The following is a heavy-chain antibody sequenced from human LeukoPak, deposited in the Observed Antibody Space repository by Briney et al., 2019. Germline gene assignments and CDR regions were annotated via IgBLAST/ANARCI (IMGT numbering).Heavy chain of an antibody. Sequence: GGSLRLSCAASGFTFSSYAMHWVRQAPGKGLEWVAVISYDGSNKYYADSVKGRFTISRDNSKNTLYLQMNSLRAEDTAVYYCARDHSSGWYSEYYFDYWGQGTLVTVSS. V-gene: IGHV3-30-3*01. CDR3: ARDHSSGWYSEYYFDY. J-gene: IGHJ4*02. CDR2: ISYDGSNK. CDR1: GFTFSSYA. D-gene: IGHD6-19*01.